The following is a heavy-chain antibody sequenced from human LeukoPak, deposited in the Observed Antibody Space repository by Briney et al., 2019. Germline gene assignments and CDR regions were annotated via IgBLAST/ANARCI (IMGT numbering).Heavy chain of an antibody. CDR1: GFTFSSYA. D-gene: IGHD1-1*01. CDR3: AAILLDLNYYFFDF. J-gene: IGHJ4*02. CDR2: ISGSGGST. Sequence: GGSLRLSCAASGFTFSSYAMSWVRQAPGKGLEWVSGISGSGGSTYYADSVKGRFTISRDNSRNTLYLQMKSLRADDSAIYYCAAILLDLNYYFFDFWGQGTLVTVSS. V-gene: IGHV3-23*01.